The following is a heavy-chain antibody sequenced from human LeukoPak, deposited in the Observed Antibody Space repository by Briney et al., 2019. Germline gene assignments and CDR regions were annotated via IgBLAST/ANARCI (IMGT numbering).Heavy chain of an antibody. D-gene: IGHD6-19*01. CDR3: AKPRIAVAGTWSWFDP. J-gene: IGHJ5*02. Sequence: GGSLRLSCAASGFTLSDHGMHWVRQAPGKGLEWVAVIWNDGSKKYYGDSVKGRFTISRDTSKNTLDLQMDSLRVEDTAVYYCAKPRIAVAGTWSWFDPWGQGTLVTVSS. CDR1: GFTLSDHG. V-gene: IGHV3-33*03. CDR2: IWNDGSKK.